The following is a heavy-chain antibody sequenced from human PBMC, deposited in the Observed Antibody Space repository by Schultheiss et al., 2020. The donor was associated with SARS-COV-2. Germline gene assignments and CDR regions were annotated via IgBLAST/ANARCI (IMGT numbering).Heavy chain of an antibody. CDR2: ISYDGSNK. Sequence: GESLKISCAASGFTFSSYEMNWVRQAPGKGLEWVAVISYDGSNKYYADSVKGRFTISRDNAKNSLYLQMNSLRAEDTAVYYCARYSYGGLFDYWGQGTLVTVSS. J-gene: IGHJ4*02. D-gene: IGHD5-18*01. CDR1: GFTFSSYE. V-gene: IGHV3-30*03. CDR3: ARYSYGGLFDY.